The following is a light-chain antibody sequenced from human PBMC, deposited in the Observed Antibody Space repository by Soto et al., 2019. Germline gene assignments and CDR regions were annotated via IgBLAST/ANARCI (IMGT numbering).Light chain of an antibody. CDR3: QHYRSLPPMWT. V-gene: IGKV3D-20*01. CDR1: QSVAGNF. Sequence: EIVLTQSPAALSLSPGERATLSCGASQSVAGNFLAWYQHKPGLAPRLLIYDASIRANGIPDRFSGGGSGTDFTHTINKLEPEDSAVYYSQHYRSLPPMWTFGLGTKVEI. CDR2: DAS. J-gene: IGKJ1*01.